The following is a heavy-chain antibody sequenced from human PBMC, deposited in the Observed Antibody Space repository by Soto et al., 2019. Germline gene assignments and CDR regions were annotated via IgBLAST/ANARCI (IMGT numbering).Heavy chain of an antibody. CDR3: AREGGGYEPSAY. Sequence: QVQLVQSGAEVKKPGSSVKVSCKASGGTFSSYTISWVRQAPGQGLEWLGRIIPILGIANYAQKFQGRVTITADKSTSTAYMELSSLRSEDTAVYYCAREGGGYEPSAYWGQGTLVTVS. CDR2: IIPILGIA. V-gene: IGHV1-69*08. CDR1: GGTFSSYT. D-gene: IGHD5-12*01. J-gene: IGHJ4*02.